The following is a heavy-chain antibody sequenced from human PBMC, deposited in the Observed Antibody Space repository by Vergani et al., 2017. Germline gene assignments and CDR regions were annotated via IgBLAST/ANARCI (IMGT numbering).Heavy chain of an antibody. V-gene: IGHV3-72*01. CDR2: IRNKANDYTT. CDR1: GFIFSDHY. CDR3: VRIGGGVEDGDFWSGYSTPIYYYYGMDV. J-gene: IGHJ6*02. Sequence: EVQVVESGGGLVQPGGSLRLSCAASGFIFSDHYMDWVRQAPGKGLEWVGRIRNKANDYTTQYAASVKGRFTISRDDSKSYLYLQMNSLQTEDTALYYCVRIGGGVEDGDFWSGYSTPIYYYYGMDVWGQGTTVTVSS. D-gene: IGHD3-3*01.